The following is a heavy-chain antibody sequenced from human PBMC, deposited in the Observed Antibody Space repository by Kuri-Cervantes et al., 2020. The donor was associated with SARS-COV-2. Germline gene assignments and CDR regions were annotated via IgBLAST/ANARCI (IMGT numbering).Heavy chain of an antibody. CDR3: ARKGDWAYFDY. Sequence: ASVKVSCKASGYTFTYYYIHWVRQATGQGLEWMGSINPNSGDTNYAQRFQGRVIMTRDTSITTAYMDLSRLTSDDTAVYYCARKGDWAYFDYWGQGTLVTVSS. J-gene: IGHJ4*02. D-gene: IGHD3-9*01. CDR2: INPNSGDT. CDR1: GYTFTYYY. V-gene: IGHV1-2*02.